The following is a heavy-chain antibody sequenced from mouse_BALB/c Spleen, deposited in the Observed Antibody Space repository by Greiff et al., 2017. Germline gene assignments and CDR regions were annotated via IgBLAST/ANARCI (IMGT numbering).Heavy chain of an antibody. D-gene: IGHD1-1*01. CDR2: IDPENGNT. CDR3: ATYGSSWFAY. J-gene: IGHJ3*01. V-gene: IGHV14-1*02. Sequence: VQLQQSGAELVRPGALVKLSCKASGFNIKDYYMHWVKQRPEQGLAWIGWIDPENGNTIYDPKFQGKASITADTSSNTAYLQLRSLTSEDTAVYYCATYGSSWFAYWGRGTLVTVSA. CDR1: GFNIKDYY.